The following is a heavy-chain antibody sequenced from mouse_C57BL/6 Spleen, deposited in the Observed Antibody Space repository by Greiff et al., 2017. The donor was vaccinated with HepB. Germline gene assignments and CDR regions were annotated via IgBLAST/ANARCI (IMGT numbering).Heavy chain of an antibody. CDR1: GYTFTDYN. CDR2: INPNNGGT. J-gene: IGHJ3*01. D-gene: IGHD2-4*01. Sequence: EVQLQQSGPELVKPGASVKIPCKASGYTFTDYNMDWVKQSHGKSLEWIGDINPNNGGTIYNQKFKGKATLPVDKSSSTAYMELRSLTSEDTAVYYCARGGLRRAWFAYWGQGTLVTVSA. CDR3: ARGGLRRAWFAY. V-gene: IGHV1-18*01.